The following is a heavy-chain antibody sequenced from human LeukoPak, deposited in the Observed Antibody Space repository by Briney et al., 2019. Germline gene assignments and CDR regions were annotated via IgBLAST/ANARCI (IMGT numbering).Heavy chain of an antibody. Sequence: GASVKVSCRASGGTFSSYAISWVRQAPGQGLEWMGGIIPIFGTANYAQKFQGRVTITADESTSTAYMELSSLRSEDTAVYYCAREPSGGYTLNDAFDIWGQGTMVTVSS. CDR3: AREPSGGYTLNDAFDI. J-gene: IGHJ3*02. D-gene: IGHD3-16*02. CDR1: GGTFSSYA. CDR2: IIPIFGTA. V-gene: IGHV1-69*13.